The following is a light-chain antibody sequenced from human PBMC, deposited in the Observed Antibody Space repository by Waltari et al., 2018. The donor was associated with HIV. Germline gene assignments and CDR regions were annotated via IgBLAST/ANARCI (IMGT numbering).Light chain of an antibody. CDR1: SSDVGRYNY. J-gene: IGLJ1*01. V-gene: IGLV2-14*01. Sequence: QSALTQPASVSGSPGQSITISCTGASSDVGRYNYVSWYQQYPGKAPKLIIYEVRSRPSGVSNRFSASKSGNTASLTISGLLAEDEADYYCCSYTSSDSYVFGTGTKVTVL. CDR2: EVR. CDR3: CSYTSSDSYV.